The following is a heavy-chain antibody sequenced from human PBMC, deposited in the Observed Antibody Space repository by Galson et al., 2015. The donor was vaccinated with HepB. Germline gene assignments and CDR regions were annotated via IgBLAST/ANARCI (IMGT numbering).Heavy chain of an antibody. V-gene: IGHV3-49*03. D-gene: IGHD6-13*01. Sequence: SLRLSCAASGFTFGDYAMSWFRQAPVKGLEWVGFIRSKAYGRTTEYAASVKGRFTISRDDSKSIAYLQMNSLKTEDTAVYYCTRDPPLAELYYYYGMDVWGQGTTVTVSS. J-gene: IGHJ6*02. CDR2: IRSKAYGRTT. CDR1: GFTFGDYA. CDR3: TRDPPLAELYYYYGMDV.